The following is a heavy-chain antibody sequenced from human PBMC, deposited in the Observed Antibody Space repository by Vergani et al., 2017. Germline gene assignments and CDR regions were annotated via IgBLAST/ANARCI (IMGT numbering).Heavy chain of an antibody. Sequence: QVQLVQSGAEVKKPGASVKVSCKASGYTFTSYYMHWVRQAPGQGLEWMGIINPSGGSTSYAQKFQGRVTMTRDTSTSTVYMELSSLRSEDTAVYYCARERSRGYCDLHDAFDIWGQGTMVTVSS. CDR1: GYTFTSYY. D-gene: IGHD2-15*01. J-gene: IGHJ3*02. CDR2: INPSGGST. CDR3: ARERSRGYCDLHDAFDI. V-gene: IGHV1-46*01.